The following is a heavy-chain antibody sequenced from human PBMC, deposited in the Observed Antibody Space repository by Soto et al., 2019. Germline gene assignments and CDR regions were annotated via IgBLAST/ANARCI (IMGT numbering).Heavy chain of an antibody. Sequence: QVQLVQSGAEVKKPGSSVKVSCKASGGTFSSYAISWVRQAPGQGLEWMGGIIPIFGTANYAQKFQGRVTITADASTTTAYMELSSLRSEDTAVYYCCAVPAAKLGYYFDYWGQGTQVTVSS. CDR3: CAVPAAKLGYYFDY. CDR2: IIPIFGTA. V-gene: IGHV1-69*01. D-gene: IGHD2-2*01. CDR1: GGTFSSYA. J-gene: IGHJ4*02.